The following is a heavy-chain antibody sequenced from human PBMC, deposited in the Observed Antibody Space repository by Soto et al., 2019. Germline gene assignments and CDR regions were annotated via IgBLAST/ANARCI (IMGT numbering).Heavy chain of an antibody. CDR2: IVAASGKT. Sequence: SLKVSWKGCGLTVRRSAVGWVRQVREQGLEWIGWIVAASGKTDYSQIFQERVTITRDMSTSTAYMELSSLSSEDTAVYYCAATLDWGSYDFGGYPSWGQGNLVTGSS. CDR3: AATLDWGSYDFGGYPS. D-gene: IGHD3-22*01. CDR1: GLTVRRSA. J-gene: IGHJ4*02. V-gene: IGHV1-58*01.